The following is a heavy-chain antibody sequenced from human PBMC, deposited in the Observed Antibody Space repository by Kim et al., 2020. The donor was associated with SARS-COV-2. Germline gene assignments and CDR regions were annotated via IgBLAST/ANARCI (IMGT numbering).Heavy chain of an antibody. CDR1: GFTFSSYS. V-gene: IGHV3-48*02. Sequence: GGSLRLSCAASGFTFSSYSMNWVRQAPGKGLEWVSYISSSSSTIYYADSVKGRFTISRDNAKNSLYLQMNSLRDEDTAVYYCAINIVLSPHYYYGMDVWGQGTTVTVSS. D-gene: IGHD2-8*01. CDR3: AINIVLSPHYYYGMDV. CDR2: ISSSSSTI. J-gene: IGHJ6*02.